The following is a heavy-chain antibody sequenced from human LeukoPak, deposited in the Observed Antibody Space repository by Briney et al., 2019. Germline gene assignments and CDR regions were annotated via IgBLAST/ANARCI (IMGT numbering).Heavy chain of an antibody. Sequence: SETLSLTCTVSGYSISSGYYWGWIRQPPGKGLEWIGEINHSGNTNYNPSLKSRVTISLDTSKNQFSLILSSVTAADTAVYYCARRDIVGATGPDNWGQGTLVTVSS. V-gene: IGHV4-38-2*02. CDR3: ARRDIVGATGPDN. CDR2: INHSGNT. J-gene: IGHJ4*02. CDR1: GYSISSGYY. D-gene: IGHD1-26*01.